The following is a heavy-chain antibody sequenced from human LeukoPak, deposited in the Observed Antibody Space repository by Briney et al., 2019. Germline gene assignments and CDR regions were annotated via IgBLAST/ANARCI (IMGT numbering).Heavy chain of an antibody. CDR3: ARRWIVVVSAAPAPSNWFDP. CDR2: INHSGST. V-gene: IGHV4-34*01. Sequence: PSETLSLTCAVYGGSFSGYYWSWIRQPPGKGLEWIGEINHSGSTNYNPSLKSRVTISVDTSKNQFSLKLSSVTAADTAVYYCARRWIVVVSAAPAPSNWFDPWGQGTLVTVSS. J-gene: IGHJ5*02. D-gene: IGHD2-2*01. CDR1: GGSFSGYY.